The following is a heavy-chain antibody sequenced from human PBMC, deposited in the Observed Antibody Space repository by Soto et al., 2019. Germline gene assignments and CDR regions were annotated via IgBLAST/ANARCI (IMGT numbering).Heavy chain of an antibody. D-gene: IGHD6-13*01. CDR1: GFTFSSYA. J-gene: IGHJ5*02. CDR2: ISGSGGST. CDR3: AKNTNHGYSSSLTGNWFDP. Sequence: GGSLRLSCAASGFTFSSYAMSWVRQAPGKGLEWVSAISGSGGSTYYADSVKGRFTISRDNFKNTLYLQMNSLRAEDTAVYYCAKNTNHGYSSSLTGNWFDPWGQGTLVTVSS. V-gene: IGHV3-23*01.